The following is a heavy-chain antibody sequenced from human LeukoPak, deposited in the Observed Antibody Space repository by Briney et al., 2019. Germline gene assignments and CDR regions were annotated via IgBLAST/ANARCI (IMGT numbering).Heavy chain of an antibody. CDR3: ARDRYYGSGGYGLDY. D-gene: IGHD3-10*01. J-gene: IGHJ4*02. Sequence: GGSLRLSCAASGFTVSSNYMSWVRQAPGKGLEWVSAIYSGGSTYYADSVKGRFTISRDNSKNTLYLQMNSLRAEDTAVYYCARDRYYGSGGYGLDYWGQGTLVTVSS. CDR1: GFTVSSNY. CDR2: IYSGGST. V-gene: IGHV3-53*01.